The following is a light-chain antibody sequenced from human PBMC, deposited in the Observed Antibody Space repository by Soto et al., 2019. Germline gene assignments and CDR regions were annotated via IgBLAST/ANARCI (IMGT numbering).Light chain of an antibody. V-gene: IGKV1-5*01. CDR3: HQYNSYPWT. Sequence: DIQMTQSPSTLSASVGDRVTITCRASQGISNWMAWYQQRPGKAPHLLLYDASTLGSGVPSRFSGSGSGTEFTLTISSLQPDDFATYYCHQYNSYPWTFGQGTKVDIK. CDR2: DAS. J-gene: IGKJ1*01. CDR1: QGISNW.